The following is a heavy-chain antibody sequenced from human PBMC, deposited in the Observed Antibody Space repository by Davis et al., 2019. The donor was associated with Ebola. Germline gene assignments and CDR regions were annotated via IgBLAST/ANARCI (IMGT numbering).Heavy chain of an antibody. CDR1: GYTFTSYD. D-gene: IGHD4-17*01. Sequence: ASVKVSCKASGYTFTSYDINWVRQATGQGLEWMGWMNPNSGNTGYAQKFQGRVTMTRNTSISTAYMELSSLRSEDTAVYYCARLYGDLYYYGMDVWGQGTTVTVSS. V-gene: IGHV1-8*01. CDR2: MNPNSGNT. CDR3: ARLYGDLYYYGMDV. J-gene: IGHJ6*02.